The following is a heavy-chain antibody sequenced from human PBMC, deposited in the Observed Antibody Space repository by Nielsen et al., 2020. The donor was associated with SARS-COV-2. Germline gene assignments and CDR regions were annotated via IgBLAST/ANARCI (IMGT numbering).Heavy chain of an antibody. J-gene: IGHJ4*02. CDR2: INNDGSST. Sequence: GESLKISCVVSGFTVSSFYMSWVRQVPGKGLLWLSRINNDGSSTSYADSVKGRFTISRDNAKNTLWLEMNSLRVDDTAVYYCVGDTGGRWGELWGQGTLVTVSS. CDR1: GFTVSSFY. D-gene: IGHD2-15*01. V-gene: IGHV3-74*01. CDR3: VGDTGGRWGEL.